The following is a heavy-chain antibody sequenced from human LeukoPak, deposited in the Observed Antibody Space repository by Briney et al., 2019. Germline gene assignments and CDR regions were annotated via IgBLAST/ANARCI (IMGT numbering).Heavy chain of an antibody. Sequence: SETLSLSCTVSVDPISSYHWSWIRQPAGKGLEWIGRIFTSGRTNYNPSLESRVTMSLDTSKNQFSLKLRSVTAADTAVYYCARASGWQRAFDSWGQGTLVAVSS. CDR3: ARASGWQRAFDS. J-gene: IGHJ4*02. V-gene: IGHV4-4*07. CDR1: VDPISSYH. CDR2: IFTSGRT. D-gene: IGHD6-25*01.